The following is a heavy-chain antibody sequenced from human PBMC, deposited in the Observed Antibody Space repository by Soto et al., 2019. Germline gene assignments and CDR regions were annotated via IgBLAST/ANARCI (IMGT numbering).Heavy chain of an antibody. V-gene: IGHV3-21*01. J-gene: IGHJ4*02. CDR3: ARVGGQVVPVVDY. D-gene: IGHD6-6*01. Sequence: EVQLVESGGGLVKPGGSLRLSCAASGFTFSSYSMNWVRQAPGKGLEWVSSISSSSSYIYYADSVKGRFTISRDNAKNSMYMQMNSLRAEDTAVYYCARVGGQVVPVVDYWGELTLVTVSA. CDR2: ISSSSSYI. CDR1: GFTFSSYS.